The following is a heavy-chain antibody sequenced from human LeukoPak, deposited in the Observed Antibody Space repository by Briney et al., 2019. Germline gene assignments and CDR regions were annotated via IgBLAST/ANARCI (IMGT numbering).Heavy chain of an antibody. V-gene: IGHV5-51*01. J-gene: IGHJ5*02. CDR2: IYPGDSDT. CDR3: VRGQHGSGSQLVADWFDP. Sequence: GESLKISCKGSGYSFITYWIGWVRQMPGKGLEWMGIIYPGDSDTRYSPSFQGQVTISADKSINTAYLQWSSLKASDTAMYYCVRGQHGSGSQLVADWFDPWGQGTLVTVSS. D-gene: IGHD3-10*01. CDR1: GYSFITYW.